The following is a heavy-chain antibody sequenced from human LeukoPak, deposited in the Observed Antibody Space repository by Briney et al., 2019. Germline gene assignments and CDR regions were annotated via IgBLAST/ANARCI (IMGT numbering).Heavy chain of an antibody. CDR3: ARDELGGYSYGPASLGY. V-gene: IGHV3-66*01. D-gene: IGHD5-18*01. CDR1: GFTVSSNY. Sequence: GGSLRLSCAASGFTVSSNYMSWVRQAPGKGLEWVSVIYSGGSTYYADYVKGRFTISRDNSKNTLYLQMSSLRAEDTAVYYCARDELGGYSYGPASLGYWGQGTLVTVSS. J-gene: IGHJ4*02. CDR2: IYSGGST.